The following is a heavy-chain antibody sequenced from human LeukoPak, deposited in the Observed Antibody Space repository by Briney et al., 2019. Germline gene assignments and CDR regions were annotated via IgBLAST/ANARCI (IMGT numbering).Heavy chain of an antibody. D-gene: IGHD3-10*01. V-gene: IGHV3-53*01. J-gene: IGHJ6*02. CDR3: ARAVGELSGYYGMDV. CDR1: GFTFSSNY. CDR2: IYSGGST. Sequence: GGSLRLSCAASGFTFSSNYMSWVRQAPGKGLEWVSVIYSGGSTYYAGSVTGRFTISRDNSKNTLYLQMNSLRAEDTAVYYCARAVGELSGYYGMDVWGQGTTVTVSS.